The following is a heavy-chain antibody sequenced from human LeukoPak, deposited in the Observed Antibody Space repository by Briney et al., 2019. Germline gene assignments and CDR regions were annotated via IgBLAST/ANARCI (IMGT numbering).Heavy chain of an antibody. Sequence: PGGPLRLSCAASGFPFYSYSMNCVPQAPGKGLEGVLSISNSTRYIYCADSVKGRFTTSRDNAKNSLYLQMNSRRGEDTAVYYCADSLRFEPWGQGTPVTVSS. D-gene: IGHD3-22*01. CDR2: ISNSTRYI. CDR1: GFPFYSYS. J-gene: IGHJ5*02. CDR3: ADSLRFEP. V-gene: IGHV3-21*01.